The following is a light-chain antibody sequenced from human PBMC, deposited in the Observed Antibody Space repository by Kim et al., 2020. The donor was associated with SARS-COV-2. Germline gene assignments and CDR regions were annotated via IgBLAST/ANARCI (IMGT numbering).Light chain of an antibody. CDR3: MEALEAH. V-gene: IGKV2-28*01. Sequence: VMTQSPLSLPVAPGEPASIFCRSSQSLLRSNGYNYIDWYLQRPGQSTQLLVSLGSRRASGVPDRFSGSGSGTDFTLRISRVEADDVGIYYCMEALEAHFGQGTKLEIK. CDR2: LGS. CDR1: QSLLRSNGYNY. J-gene: IGKJ2*01.